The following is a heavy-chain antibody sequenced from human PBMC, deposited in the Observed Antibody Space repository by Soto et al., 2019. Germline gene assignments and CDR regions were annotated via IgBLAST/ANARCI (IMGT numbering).Heavy chain of an antibody. CDR2: IKSKTDGGTT. J-gene: IGHJ6*02. D-gene: IGHD2-15*01. CDR3: TTGERYCSGGSCYPPYYYYGMDV. CDR1: GFTFSNAW. V-gene: IGHV3-15*07. Sequence: GGSLRLSCAASGFTFSNAWMNWVRQAPGKGLEWVGRIKSKTDGGTTDYAAPVKGRFTISRDDSKNTLYLQMNSLKTEDTAVYYCTTGERYCSGGSCYPPYYYYGMDVWGQGTTVTVS.